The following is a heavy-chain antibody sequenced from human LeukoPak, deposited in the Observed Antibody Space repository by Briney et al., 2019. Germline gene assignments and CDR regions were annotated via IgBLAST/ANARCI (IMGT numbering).Heavy chain of an antibody. CDR3: ASSLIAAAGQDY. J-gene: IGHJ4*02. Sequence: GGSLRLSCAASGFTFTNYGMHWVRQAPGKGLEWVAVIWYDGSIKYYADSVKGRFTISRDNAKNSLYLQMNSLRAEDTAVYYCASSLIAAAGQDYWGQGTLVTVSS. CDR2: IWYDGSIK. D-gene: IGHD6-13*01. V-gene: IGHV3-33*03. CDR1: GFTFTNYG.